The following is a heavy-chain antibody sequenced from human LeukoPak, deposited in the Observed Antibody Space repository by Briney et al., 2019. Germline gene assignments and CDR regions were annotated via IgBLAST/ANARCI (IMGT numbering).Heavy chain of an antibody. J-gene: IGHJ5*02. CDR2: MYYSGST. CDR3: ARPYYYDSRIDP. V-gene: IGHV4-30-4*01. D-gene: IGHD3-22*01. CDR1: GGSISSGDYY. Sequence: SETLSLTCTVSGGSISSGDYYWSWFRQPPGKGLEWIAYMYYSGSTYYNPSLKSRVTMSADTSKNQLSLKLSSVTAADTAVYYCARPYYYDSRIDPWGQGILVTVSS.